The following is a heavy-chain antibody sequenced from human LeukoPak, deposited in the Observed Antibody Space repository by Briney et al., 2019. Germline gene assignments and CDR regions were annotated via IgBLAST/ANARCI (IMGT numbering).Heavy chain of an antibody. CDR1: GGTFSSYA. J-gene: IGHJ4*02. CDR2: IIPIFGTA. V-gene: IGHV1-69*05. D-gene: IGHD3-9*01. Sequence: SVKVSCKASGGTFSSYAISWVRQAPGQGLEWMGGIIPIFGTANYAQKFQGRVTMTTDTSTSTAYMELRSLRSDDTAVYYCARDPGNVLRYFDWLLDYWGQGTLVTVSS. CDR3: ARDPGNVLRYFDWLLDY.